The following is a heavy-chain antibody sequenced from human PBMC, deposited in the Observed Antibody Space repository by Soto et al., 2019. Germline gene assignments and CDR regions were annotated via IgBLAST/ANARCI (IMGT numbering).Heavy chain of an antibody. Sequence: AGGSLRLSCAASRFTFSTYWMHWVRQAPGKGLVWVSRIKSDGSSTSYADSVKGRFTISRDNAKNTLYLQMNSLRAEDTAVYYCTRGRSGYSGYDPLDYWGQGTLVTVSS. J-gene: IGHJ4*02. CDR3: TRGRSGYSGYDPLDY. V-gene: IGHV3-74*01. D-gene: IGHD5-12*01. CDR1: RFTFSTYW. CDR2: IKSDGSST.